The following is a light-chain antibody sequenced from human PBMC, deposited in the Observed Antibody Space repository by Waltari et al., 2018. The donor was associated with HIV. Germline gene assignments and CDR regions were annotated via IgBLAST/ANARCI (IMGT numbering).Light chain of an antibody. V-gene: IGKV2-28*01. CDR3: MQSLEIPHT. Sequence: IVMTQSLLSLPVTPGAPATIACRSGQSLLHSDGYTFLDWYLPRPGQPPQHLIYLGSHRAPGVPTRFTGSGSDTNFILNITRVEADDVGVYLCMQSLEIPHTFGQGT. J-gene: IGKJ2*01. CDR1: QSLLHSDGYTF. CDR2: LGS.